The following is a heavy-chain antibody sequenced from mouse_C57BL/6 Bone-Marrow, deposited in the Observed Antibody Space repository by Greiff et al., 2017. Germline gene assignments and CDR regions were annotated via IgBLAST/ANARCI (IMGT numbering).Heavy chain of an antibody. CDR3: ARSTTVVAYYFDY. CDR1: GYSITSDY. J-gene: IGHJ2*01. CDR2: ISYSGST. Sequence: VQLKESGPGLAKPSQTLSLTCSVTGYSITSDYWNWIRKFPGNKLAYMGYISYSGSTYYNPSLNSRISITRDTSKNQYYLQLNFVTTEDTATYYCARSTTVVAYYFDYWGQGTTLTVSS. V-gene: IGHV3-8*01. D-gene: IGHD1-1*01.